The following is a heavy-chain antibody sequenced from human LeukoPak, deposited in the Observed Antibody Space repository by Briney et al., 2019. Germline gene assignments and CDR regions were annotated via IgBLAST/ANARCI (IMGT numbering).Heavy chain of an antibody. J-gene: IGHJ4*02. CDR1: GFSFDDFG. V-gene: IGHV3-20*04. CDR3: ARAPDIVVVVANANLDY. CDR2: RNGGST. D-gene: IGHD2-15*01. Sequence: TGGSLRLSCAASGFSFDDFGMSWVRQAPGKGLEWVSGRNGGSTGYADSVKGRFTISRDNAKNSQYLQMNSLRAEDSALYYCARAPDIVVVVANANLDYWGQGTLVTVSS.